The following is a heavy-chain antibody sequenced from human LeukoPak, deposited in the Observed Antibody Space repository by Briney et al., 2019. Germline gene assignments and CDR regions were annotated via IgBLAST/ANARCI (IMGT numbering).Heavy chain of an antibody. CDR3: ARLAIAAAGTRAAFDI. V-gene: IGHV4-34*01. CDR2: INHSGSS. Sequence: SETLSLTCAVYGGSFSGYYWSWIRQPPGKGLEWIGEINHSGSSNYNPSLKSRVTISVDTSKNQFSLKLSSVTAADTAVYYCARLAIAAAGTRAAFDIWGQGTMVTVSS. D-gene: IGHD6-13*01. J-gene: IGHJ3*02. CDR1: GGSFSGYY.